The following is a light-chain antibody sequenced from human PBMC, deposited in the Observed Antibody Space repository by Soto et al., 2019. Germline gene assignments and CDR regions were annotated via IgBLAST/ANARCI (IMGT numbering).Light chain of an antibody. Sequence: EIVLTQSPCTLSLSPGERATLSCRASQSVSNNYLAWYQQKPGQAPRLLIYDTSYRATGIPARFSGSGSGTDFTLTISSLEPEDFAVYYCQQRSNWITFGQGTRLENK. CDR1: QSVSNNY. V-gene: IGKV3-11*01. CDR2: DTS. CDR3: QQRSNWIT. J-gene: IGKJ5*01.